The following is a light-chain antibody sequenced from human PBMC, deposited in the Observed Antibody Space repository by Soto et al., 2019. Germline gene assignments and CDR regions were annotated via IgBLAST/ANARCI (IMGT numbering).Light chain of an antibody. CDR3: QQRSNWHTIT. CDR2: DAS. Sequence: EIVLTQSPATLSLSPGERATLSFRASQSVSSYLAWYQQKPGQAPSLLXYDASIRANGIPARFSGSGSGTDLTLTISSLEPEDFAVYDCQQRSNWHTITFGQGTRLEIK. CDR1: QSVSSY. V-gene: IGKV3-11*01. J-gene: IGKJ5*01.